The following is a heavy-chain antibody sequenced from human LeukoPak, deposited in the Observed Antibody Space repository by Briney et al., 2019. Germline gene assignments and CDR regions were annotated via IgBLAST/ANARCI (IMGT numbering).Heavy chain of an antibody. J-gene: IGHJ4*02. CDR2: ISYDRSIT. Sequence: GRPLRLSRAASGFTFSSYAMHWVRQAPGKGLEWVAVISYDRSITYYADSVQGRFTISRDNSKSTLCLQMNSLRAEDTAVYYCAKQLGYCSDGSCYFPYWGQGTLVTVSS. CDR3: AKQLGYCSDGSCYFPY. D-gene: IGHD2-15*01. CDR1: GFTFSSYA. V-gene: IGHV3-30-3*02.